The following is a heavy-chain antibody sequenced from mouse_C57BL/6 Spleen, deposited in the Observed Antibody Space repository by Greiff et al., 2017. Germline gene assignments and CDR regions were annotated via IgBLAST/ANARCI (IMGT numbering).Heavy chain of an antibody. CDR2: INPSSGYT. Sequence: QVQLKESGAELAKPGASVKLSCKASGYTFTSYWMHWVKQRPGQGLEWIGYINPSSGYTKYNQKFKDKATLTADKYSSTAYMQLSSLTYEDSAVYYCARERDYDGGFCFDYWGQGTTLTVSS. V-gene: IGHV1-7*01. D-gene: IGHD2-4*01. CDR3: ARERDYDGGFCFDY. CDR1: GYTFTSYW. J-gene: IGHJ2*01.